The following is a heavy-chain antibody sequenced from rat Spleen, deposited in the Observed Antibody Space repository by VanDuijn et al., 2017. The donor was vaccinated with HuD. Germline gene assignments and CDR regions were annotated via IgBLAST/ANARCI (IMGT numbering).Heavy chain of an antibody. V-gene: IGHV5-20*01. CDR3: TTDISYYFDY. D-gene: IGHD1-2*01. Sequence: EVQLVESGGGLVQPGNSLKLSCAASGFTFSDYHMAWVRQAPKKGLEWVASISYEGGSTYYGDSVKGRFTISRDNAKSTLYLQMDSLRSEDTATYYCTTDISYYFDYWGQGVMVTVSS. CDR1: GFTFSDYH. J-gene: IGHJ2*01. CDR2: ISYEGGST.